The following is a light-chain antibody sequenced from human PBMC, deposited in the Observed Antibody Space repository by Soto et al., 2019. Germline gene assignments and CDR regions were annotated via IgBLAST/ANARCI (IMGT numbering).Light chain of an antibody. CDR1: SRDVGAYNY. J-gene: IGLJ1*01. CDR2: YVD. Sequence: QSVLTQPASVSGSPGQSITISCTGTSRDVGAYNYVSWYLQYPDKAPQLLIFYVDHRPSGVSSRFSGSRSGNTASLTISGLQAEDEGDYYCCSYAEGSIYVLGHATKATV. CDR3: CSYAEGSIYV. V-gene: IGLV2-14*03.